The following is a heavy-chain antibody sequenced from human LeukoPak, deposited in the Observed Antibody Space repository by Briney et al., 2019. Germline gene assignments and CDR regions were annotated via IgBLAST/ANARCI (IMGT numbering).Heavy chain of an antibody. V-gene: IGHV1-3*01. CDR3: ARALAAAGSNLYFDY. Sequence: KLQGRVTITRDTSATTAYMELSSLRSEDTAVYYCARALAAAGSNLYFDYWGQGALVTVSS. J-gene: IGHJ4*02. D-gene: IGHD6-13*01.